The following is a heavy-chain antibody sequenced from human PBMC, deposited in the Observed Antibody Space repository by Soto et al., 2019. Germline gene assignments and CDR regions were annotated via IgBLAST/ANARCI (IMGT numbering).Heavy chain of an antibody. Sequence: GASVKVSCKASGFTFTSSAEQWVRQARGQRLEWIGWIVVGSGNTNYAQKFQERVTITRDMSTSTAYMELSSLRSEDTAVYYCAAVRYYYDSSGYSDAFDIWRQGTMVTVSS. CDR3: AAVRYYYDSSGYSDAFDI. V-gene: IGHV1-58*01. D-gene: IGHD3-22*01. J-gene: IGHJ3*02. CDR1: GFTFTSSA. CDR2: IVVGSGNT.